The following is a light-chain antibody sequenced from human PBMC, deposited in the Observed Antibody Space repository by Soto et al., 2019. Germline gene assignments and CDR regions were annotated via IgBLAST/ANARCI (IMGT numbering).Light chain of an antibody. Sequence: QSVLIQPPSASGSPGQSVTISCTGTSSDVGGYNYVSWYQQHPGKAPKLMIYEVSKRPSGVPDRFSGSKSGNTASLTVSGLQAEDEADYYCSSYAGSNHNWVFGGGTKLTVL. CDR3: SSYAGSNHNWV. CDR2: EVS. V-gene: IGLV2-8*01. CDR1: SSDVGGYNY. J-gene: IGLJ3*02.